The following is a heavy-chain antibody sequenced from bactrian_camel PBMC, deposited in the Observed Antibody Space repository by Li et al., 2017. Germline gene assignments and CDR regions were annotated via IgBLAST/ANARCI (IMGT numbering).Heavy chain of an antibody. Sequence: HVQLVESGGGLVQPGGSLTLSCAASGFTFSSYWMYWVRQAPGKGLEWVSSIYLGGGSTYYADSVKGRFTISKDNAKNTMYLLMNSLKPEDTAVYYCAADSATKGNEYKYWGQGTQVTVS. CDR1: GFTFSSYW. V-gene: IGHV3S6*01. J-gene: IGHJ4*01. D-gene: IGHD4*01. CDR2: IYLGGGST. CDR3: AADSATKGNEYKY.